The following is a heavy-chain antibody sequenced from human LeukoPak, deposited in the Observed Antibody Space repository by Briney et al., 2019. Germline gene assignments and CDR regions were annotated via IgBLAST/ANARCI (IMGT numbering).Heavy chain of an antibody. Sequence: ASVKVSCKASGYTFTNYGISWVRQAPGQGLEWMGWINPNSGGTNYAQKFQGRVTMTRDTSISTAYMELSRLRSDDTAVHYCARDMDSSGYLPLNWFDPWGQGTLVTVSS. CDR2: INPNSGGT. J-gene: IGHJ5*02. CDR3: ARDMDSSGYLPLNWFDP. V-gene: IGHV1-2*02. CDR1: GYTFTNYG. D-gene: IGHD3-22*01.